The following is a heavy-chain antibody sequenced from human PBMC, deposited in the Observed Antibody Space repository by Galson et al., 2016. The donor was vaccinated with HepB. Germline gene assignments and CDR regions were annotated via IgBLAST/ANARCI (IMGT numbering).Heavy chain of an antibody. J-gene: IGHJ4*02. CDR2: VNSSGST. V-gene: IGHV4-61*01. D-gene: IGHD3-22*01. CDR3: ARDRLYYVSRAYYPTFAY. CDR1: GGSVSSGTYF. Sequence: SETLSLTCTVSGGSVSSGTYFWSWIRQPPGKGLEWIGYVNSSGSTKYNPSLKSPVTISVDTSKNQFSLKLSSVTAADSAVYYCARDRLYYVSRAYYPTFAYWGQGTLVTVSS.